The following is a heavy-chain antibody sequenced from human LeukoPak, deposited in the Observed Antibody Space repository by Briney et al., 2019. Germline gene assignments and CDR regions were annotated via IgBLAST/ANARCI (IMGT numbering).Heavy chain of an antibody. J-gene: IGHJ4*02. D-gene: IGHD3-22*01. Sequence: SETLSLTCSVSRGSISSYYWSWIRQPPGKGLEWIGSIYYRGSTYYNPSLKSRVTISLDTSKDQFSLKLSSVTAADTVVYYCARSRWLSDPYFDYWGQGTLVTVSS. CDR2: IYYRGST. CDR1: RGSISSYY. CDR3: ARSRWLSDPYFDY. V-gene: IGHV4-39*07.